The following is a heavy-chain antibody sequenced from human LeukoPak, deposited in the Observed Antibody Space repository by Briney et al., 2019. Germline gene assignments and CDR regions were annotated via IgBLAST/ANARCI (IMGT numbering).Heavy chain of an antibody. D-gene: IGHD4-17*01. CDR2: IYYSGST. J-gene: IGHJ4*02. V-gene: IGHV4-59*08. CDR1: GGSISSYY. Sequence: PSETLSLTCTVSGGSISSYYWSWIRQPPGKGLEWIGYIYYSGSTNYNPSPKSRVTISVDTSKNQFSLKLSSVTAADTAVYYCVSRPSNYGDYAYDYWGQGTLVTVSS. CDR3: VSRPSNYGDYAYDY.